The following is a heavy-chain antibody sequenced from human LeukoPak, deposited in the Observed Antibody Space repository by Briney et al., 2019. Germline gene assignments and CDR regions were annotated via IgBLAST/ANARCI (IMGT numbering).Heavy chain of an antibody. CDR2: IYSGGST. V-gene: IGHV3-53*01. CDR1: GFTVSSNY. D-gene: IGHD1-1*01. CDR3: ARGKLESNYGMDV. J-gene: IGHJ6*02. Sequence: GGSLRLSCAASGFTVSSNYMSWVRQAPGKGLEWVSVIYSGGSTYYADSVKGRFTISRDNSKNTLYLQMNSLRAADTAVYYCARGKLESNYGMDVWGQGTTVTVSS.